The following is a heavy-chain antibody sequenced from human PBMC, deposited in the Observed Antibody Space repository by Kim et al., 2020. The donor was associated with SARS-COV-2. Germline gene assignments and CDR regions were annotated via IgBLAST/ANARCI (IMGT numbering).Heavy chain of an antibody. Sequence: SETLSLTCTVSGGSVSRGCYYWSWIRQPPGKGLEWIGYISDRGNTNYSPSLKSRVTISVDRSMNQFSLKLDSVTAADTAVYYCARSHGGYWGQGTLVTVSS. J-gene: IGHJ4*02. CDR1: GGSVSRGCYY. CDR3: ARSHGGY. V-gene: IGHV4-61*01. D-gene: IGHD3-16*01. CDR2: ISDRGNT.